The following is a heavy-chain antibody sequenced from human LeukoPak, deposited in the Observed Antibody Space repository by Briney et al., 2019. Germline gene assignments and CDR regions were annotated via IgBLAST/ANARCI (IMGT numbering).Heavy chain of an antibody. CDR2: IKSKTDGGTT. D-gene: IGHD3-10*01. CDR1: GFTFSSYE. CDR3: TTITTEYYYGSGSYSDFDY. Sequence: GGSLRLSCAASGFTFSSYEMNWVRQAPGKGLEWVGRIKSKTDGGTTDYAAPVKGRFTISRDDSKNTLYLQMNSLKTEDTAVYYCTTITTEYYYGSGSYSDFDYWGQGTLVTVSS. V-gene: IGHV3-15*01. J-gene: IGHJ4*02.